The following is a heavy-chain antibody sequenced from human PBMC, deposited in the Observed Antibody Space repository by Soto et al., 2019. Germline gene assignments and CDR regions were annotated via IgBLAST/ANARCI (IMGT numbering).Heavy chain of an antibody. CDR3: ATVGKWLPPGHNWFDP. D-gene: IGHD6-19*01. CDR1: GYTLTELS. J-gene: IGHJ5*02. CDR2: FDPEDGET. Sequence: ASVKVSCKVSGYTLTELSMHWVRQAPGKGLEWMGGFDPEDGETIYAQKFQGRVTMTEDTSTDTAYMELSGLRSEDTAVYYCATVGKWLPPGHNWFDPWGQGTLVTVSS. V-gene: IGHV1-24*01.